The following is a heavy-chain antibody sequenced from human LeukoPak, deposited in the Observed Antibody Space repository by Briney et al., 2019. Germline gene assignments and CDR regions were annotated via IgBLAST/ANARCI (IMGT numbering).Heavy chain of an antibody. CDR1: GFTFSNYW. J-gene: IGHJ4*02. V-gene: IGHV3-7*05. D-gene: IGHD6-13*01. CDR2: IKEDGSEK. CDR3: ARDWGAAGLWDY. Sequence: GGSLRLSCASSGFTFSNYWMSWVRQAPGKGLEWVANIKEDGSEKDHVDSVKGRFTISRDNAKNSLYLQMNSLRAEDTAIYYCARDWGAAGLWDYWGQGTLVTVSS.